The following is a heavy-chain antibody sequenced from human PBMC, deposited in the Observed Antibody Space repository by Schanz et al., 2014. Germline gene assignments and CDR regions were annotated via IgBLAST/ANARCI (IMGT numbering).Heavy chain of an antibody. CDR2: IYYSGST. V-gene: IGHV4-30-4*07. CDR1: GGSISSGGYT. Sequence: QVQLQESGPGLVKPSQTLSLTCAVSGGSISSGGYTWSWIRQPPGKGLEWIGYIYYSGSTYYNPSLKSRVTISVDPPKNQFSLMLGSVPAADTAVYYCARAAGPVDYWGQGTLVTVSS. J-gene: IGHJ4*02. CDR3: ARAAGPVDY. D-gene: IGHD6-13*01.